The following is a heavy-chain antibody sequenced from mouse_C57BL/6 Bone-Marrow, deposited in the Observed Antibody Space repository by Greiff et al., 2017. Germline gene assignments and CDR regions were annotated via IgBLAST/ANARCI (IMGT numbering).Heavy chain of an antibody. CDR1: GYTFTSYG. CDR3: ARSRWLPYAY. D-gene: IGHD2-2*01. V-gene: IGHV1-81*01. J-gene: IGHJ3*01. CDR2: IYPSSGNT. Sequence: QVQLKESGAELARPGASVKLSCKASGYTFTSYGISWVKQRPGQGLEWIGEIYPSSGNTYYNEKFKGKATLTADKSSSTAYMELRSLTSEDSAVYFCARSRWLPYAYWGQGTLVTVTA.